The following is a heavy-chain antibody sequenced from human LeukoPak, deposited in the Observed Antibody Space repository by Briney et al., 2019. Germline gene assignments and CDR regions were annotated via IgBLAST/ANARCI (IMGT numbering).Heavy chain of an antibody. J-gene: IGHJ6*02. CDR3: AWGGGLDV. V-gene: IGHV3-7*03. CDR1: GFTFSSYW. D-gene: IGHD3-16*01. CDR2: INHNGNVN. Sequence: GGSLRLSCAASGFTFSSYWMNWARQAPGKGLEWVASINHNGNVNYYVDSVKGRFTISRDNAKNSLYLQMSNLRAEDTAVYFCAWGGGLDVWGQGATVTVSS.